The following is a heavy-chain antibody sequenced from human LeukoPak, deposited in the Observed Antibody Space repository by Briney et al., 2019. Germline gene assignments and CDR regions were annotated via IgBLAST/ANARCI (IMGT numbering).Heavy chain of an antibody. CDR3: VLVGATATFDY. Sequence: ASVKVSCKASGYTFTRYYMHWVRQAPGQGLEWMGIINPSGGSTSYAQKFQGRVTMTRDTSTSTAYMELSSLRSEDTAVYYCVLVGATATFDYWGQGTLVTVSS. D-gene: IGHD1-26*01. V-gene: IGHV1-46*01. CDR1: GYTFTRYY. J-gene: IGHJ4*02. CDR2: INPSGGST.